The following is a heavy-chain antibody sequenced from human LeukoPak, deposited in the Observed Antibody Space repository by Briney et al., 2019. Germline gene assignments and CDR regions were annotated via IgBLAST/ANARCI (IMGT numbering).Heavy chain of an antibody. Sequence: PGGSLRLSCAASGFTFSNYNMYWVRQAPGKAMEWVSSITRSGTYIFYADSVKGRFTISRDNSKNSLYLQMDSLGPEDTAVYYCARDPYSGSYGNEYYYYMDVWGKGTTVTISS. CDR1: GFTFSNYN. CDR3: ARDPYSGSYGNEYYYYMDV. J-gene: IGHJ6*03. CDR2: ITRSGTYI. D-gene: IGHD1-26*01. V-gene: IGHV3-21*01.